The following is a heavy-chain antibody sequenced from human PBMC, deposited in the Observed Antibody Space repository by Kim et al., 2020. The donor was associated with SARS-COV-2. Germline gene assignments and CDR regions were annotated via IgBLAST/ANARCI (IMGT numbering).Heavy chain of an antibody. V-gene: IGHV3-7*01. J-gene: IGHJ4*02. D-gene: IGHD5-12*01. CDR3: ASSGYAGGGYSASFDF. CDR2: INEDGSEK. CDR1: GFTFSRYW. Sequence: GGSLRHSCAASGFTFSRYWMSWVRQAPGKGLEWVANINEDGSEKYYVDSVKGRFTISRDNAKNSLYLQMNSLRVEDTAVYFCASSGYAGGGYSASFDFWGQGTLVTVSS.